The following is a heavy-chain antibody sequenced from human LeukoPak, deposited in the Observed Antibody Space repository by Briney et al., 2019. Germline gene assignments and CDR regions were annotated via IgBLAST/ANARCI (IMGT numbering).Heavy chain of an antibody. CDR2: INHSGST. V-gene: IGHV4-34*01. J-gene: IGHJ5*02. CDR3: ARGKYCSSTSCRFDP. D-gene: IGHD2-2*01. Sequence: PSETLSLTCAVYGGSFSGYYWSWIRQPPGKGLEWIGEINHSGSTNYNPSLKSRVTISVDTSKNQFSLKLSSVTAADTAVYYCARGKYCSSTSCRFDPWGQGTLVAVSS. CDR1: GGSFSGYY.